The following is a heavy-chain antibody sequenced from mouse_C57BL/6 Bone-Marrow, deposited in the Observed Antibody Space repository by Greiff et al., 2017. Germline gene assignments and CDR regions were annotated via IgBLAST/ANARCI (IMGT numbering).Heavy chain of an antibody. D-gene: IGHD2-3*01. CDR1: GFTFKDDY. J-gene: IGHJ2*01. V-gene: IGHV14-4*01. Sequence: VQLQQSGAELVRPGASVKLSCTASGFTFKDDYINWVKQRPEQGLEWIGWIDPEIGDTDYASKFQGKATITSDTSSNTAYLQLSSLTSEDTAVYDCSSFDGNYFDFWGQGTPLTVAS. CDR2: IDPEIGDT. CDR3: SSFDGNYFDF.